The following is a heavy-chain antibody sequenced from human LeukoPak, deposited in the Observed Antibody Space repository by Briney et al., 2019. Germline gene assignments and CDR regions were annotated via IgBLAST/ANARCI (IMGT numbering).Heavy chain of an antibody. CDR3: ARPLSGWYGNGAFDI. V-gene: IGHV5-51*01. J-gene: IGHJ3*02. Sequence: HGESLKISCKGSGYSFTSYWIGWVRQMPGKGLEWMGIIYPGDSDTRYSPSFQGQVTISADKSISTAYLRWSSLKASDTAMYYCARPLSGWYGNGAFDIWGQGTMVTVSS. CDR1: GYSFTSYW. CDR2: IYPGDSDT. D-gene: IGHD6-19*01.